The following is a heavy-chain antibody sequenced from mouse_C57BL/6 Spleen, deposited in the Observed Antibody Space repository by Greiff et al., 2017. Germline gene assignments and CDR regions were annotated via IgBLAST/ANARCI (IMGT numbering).Heavy chain of an antibody. D-gene: IGHD2-4*01. CDR2: IHPNSGST. V-gene: IGHV1-64*01. CDR1: GYTFTSYW. J-gene: IGHJ3*01. Sequence: QVQLQQPGAELVKPGASVKLSCKASGYTFTSYWMHWVKQRPGQGLEWIGMIHPNSGSTNYNEKFKSKATLTVDKSSSTAYMQLSSLTSEDSAVDYCARGGLYYDYDAFAYWGQGTLVTVSA. CDR3: ARGGLYYDYDAFAY.